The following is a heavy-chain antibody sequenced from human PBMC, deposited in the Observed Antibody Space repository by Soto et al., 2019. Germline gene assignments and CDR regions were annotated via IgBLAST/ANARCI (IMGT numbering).Heavy chain of an antibody. CDR2: LHSGGDT. CDR1: GIPVSSNY. Sequence: EVQLVESGGGLVQPGGSLRLSCVASGIPVSSNYMTWVRQAPGKGLEWVSVLHSGGDTYYANSVKGRFTISRHDSTNTVFLHMNSLTAEDTAVYYCARDGPYYYASRMDVWGQGTTVTVSS. V-gene: IGHV3-53*04. CDR3: ARDGPYYYASRMDV. D-gene: IGHD3-10*01. J-gene: IGHJ6*02.